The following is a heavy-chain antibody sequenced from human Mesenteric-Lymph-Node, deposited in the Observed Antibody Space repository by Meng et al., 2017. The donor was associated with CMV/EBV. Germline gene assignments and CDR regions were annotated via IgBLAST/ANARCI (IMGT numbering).Heavy chain of an antibody. V-gene: IGHV3-21*01. CDR2: ISSSSYI. CDR3: LGGHYSGY. J-gene: IGHJ4*02. Sequence: GESLKISCAASGFTFSSYSMNWVRQAPGKGLEWVSSISSSSYIYYADSVKGRFTISRDNAKKSLFLQMNSLKDEDTAVYYCLGGHYSGYWSQGTQVTVSS. CDR1: GFTFSSYS. D-gene: IGHD3-22*01.